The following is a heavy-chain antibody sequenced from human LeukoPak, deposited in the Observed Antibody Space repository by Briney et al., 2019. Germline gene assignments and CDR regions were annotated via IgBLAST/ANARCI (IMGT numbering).Heavy chain of an antibody. J-gene: IGHJ4*02. D-gene: IGHD2/OR15-2a*01. CDR1: GFTFSSYT. CDR2: ISYDGSNK. CDR3: ARESFYGYSFDY. V-gene: IGHV3-30-3*01. Sequence: GGSLRLPCAASGFTFSSYTMHWVRQAPGKGLEWMAVISYDGSNKYYADSVQGRFIISRDNSKNTLQMNSLRAEDTAVYYCARESFYGYSFDYWGQGTLVTVSS.